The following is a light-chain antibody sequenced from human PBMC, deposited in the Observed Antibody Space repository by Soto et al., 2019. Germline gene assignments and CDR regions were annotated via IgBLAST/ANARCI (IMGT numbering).Light chain of an antibody. Sequence: DIQMTQTPSSLSASVGDRVTITCRASQSIMFYLNWYQQKPGKAPNLLIYAGSSLQSGVPSRFSGSGSGTDFTLTISSLQPEDFATYYCQQGYSAPMTFGRGTKVEIK. V-gene: IGKV1-39*01. CDR3: QQGYSAPMT. CDR1: QSIMFY. CDR2: AGS. J-gene: IGKJ1*01.